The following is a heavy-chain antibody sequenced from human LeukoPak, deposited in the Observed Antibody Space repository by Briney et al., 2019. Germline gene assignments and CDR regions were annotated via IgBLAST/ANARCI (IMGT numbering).Heavy chain of an antibody. CDR1: GFTFSRYA. CDR2: ISGSGGST. V-gene: IGHV3-23*01. Sequence: GGSLRLSCAASGFTFSRYAMSWVRQAPGKGLEWVSVISGSGGSTYYADSVKGRLTISRDNSKNTLYLQMNSLRAEDTAVYYCAKNSSSGYYYFDYWGQGILVTVSS. CDR3: AKNSSSGYYYFDY. J-gene: IGHJ4*02. D-gene: IGHD3-22*01.